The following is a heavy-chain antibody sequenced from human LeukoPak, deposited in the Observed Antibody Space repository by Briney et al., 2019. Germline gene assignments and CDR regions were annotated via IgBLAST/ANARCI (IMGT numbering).Heavy chain of an antibody. CDR1: GYTFTGYY. CDR3: ARSLYGSGSYFGY. CDR2: INPNSGGT. D-gene: IGHD3-10*01. Sequence: GASVKVSCKASGYTFTGYYMHWVRQAPGQGLEWMGWINPNSGGTNYAQKFQGRVTMTRDTSISTAYMELSRLRSDDTAVYCCARSLYGSGSYFGYWGQGTLVTVSS. J-gene: IGHJ4*02. V-gene: IGHV1-2*02.